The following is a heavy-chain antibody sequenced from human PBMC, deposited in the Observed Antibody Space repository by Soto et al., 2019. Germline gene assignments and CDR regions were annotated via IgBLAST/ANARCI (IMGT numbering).Heavy chain of an antibody. D-gene: IGHD4-17*01. J-gene: IGHJ4*02. Sequence: SETLSLTCAVSGGSISSGGYSWSWIRQPPGKGLEWIGYIYHSGSTYYNPSLKSRVTISVDRSKNQFSLKLSSVTAADTAVYYCARSYGDYVHFDYWGQGILVTVSS. CDR2: IYHSGST. CDR3: ARSYGDYVHFDY. V-gene: IGHV4-30-2*01. CDR1: GGSISSGGYS.